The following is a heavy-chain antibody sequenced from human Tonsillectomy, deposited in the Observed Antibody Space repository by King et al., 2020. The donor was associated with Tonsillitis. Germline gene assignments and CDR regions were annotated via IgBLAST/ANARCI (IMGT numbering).Heavy chain of an antibody. D-gene: IGHD3-10*01. Sequence: VQLVESGGGVVRPGGALRLYCAGSGFNFDDYGMSEVRQAPGKGVEWVSGVNWNGGRTDYADSVKRRFTITRDNAKNSLFLQMNSLRAEDTALYHCAREGCQGGEVDYWGQGTLVTVSS. CDR1: GFNFDDYG. CDR2: VNWNGGRT. J-gene: IGHJ4*02. CDR3: AREGCQGGEVDY. V-gene: IGHV3-20*01.